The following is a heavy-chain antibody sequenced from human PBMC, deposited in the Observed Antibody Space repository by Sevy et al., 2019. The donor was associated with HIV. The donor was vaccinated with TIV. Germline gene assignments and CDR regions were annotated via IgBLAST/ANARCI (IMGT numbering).Heavy chain of an antibody. D-gene: IGHD3-22*01. CDR1: GFTFSSYA. J-gene: IGHJ1*01. CDR2: ISYDGSNK. V-gene: IGHV3-30-3*01. Sequence: GGSLRLSCAASGFTFSSYAMHWVRQAPGKGLEWVAVISYDGSNKYYADSVKGRLTIYRDNSKNTLYLQMNSLGAEETAVYYCARVDLTTYDSSGYLRGGSFQHWGQGTLVTVSS. CDR3: ARVDLTTYDSSGYLRGGSFQH.